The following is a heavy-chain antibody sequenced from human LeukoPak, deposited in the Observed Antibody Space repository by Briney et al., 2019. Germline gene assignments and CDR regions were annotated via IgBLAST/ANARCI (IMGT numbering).Heavy chain of an antibody. CDR3: AKQGYYDFWSGHYFDY. D-gene: IGHD3-3*01. V-gene: IGHV3-53*01. CDR1: GFTVSSNY. J-gene: IGHJ4*02. CDR2: IYSGGST. Sequence: GGSLRLSCAASGFTVSSNYMSWVRQAPGKGLEWVSVIYSGGSTNYADSVKGRFTISRDNSKNTLYLQMTSLRAEDTAVYYCAKQGYYDFWSGHYFDYWGQGTLVTVSS.